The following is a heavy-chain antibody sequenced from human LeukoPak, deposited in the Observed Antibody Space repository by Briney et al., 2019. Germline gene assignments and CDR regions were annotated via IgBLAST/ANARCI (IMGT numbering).Heavy chain of an antibody. Sequence: PGGSLRLSCAASGFTFSSYAMHWVRQAPGKGLEWVAVISYDRSNKYYADSVKGRFTISRDNSKNTLYLQMNSLRAEDTAVYYCARGPAAIDYWGQGTLVTVSS. CDR3: ARGPAAIDY. CDR2: ISYDRSNK. J-gene: IGHJ4*02. V-gene: IGHV3-30-3*01. CDR1: GFTFSSYA. D-gene: IGHD2-2*01.